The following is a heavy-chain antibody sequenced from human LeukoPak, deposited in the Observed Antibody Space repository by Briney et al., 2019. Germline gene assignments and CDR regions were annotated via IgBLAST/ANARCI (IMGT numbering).Heavy chain of an antibody. CDR3: ARGGGNFDY. J-gene: IGHJ4*02. Sequence: PGGSLRLSCTASGFTFSNYWMSWVRQAPGKGLEWVANIKQDGSEKYYVDSVKGRFTISRDNAMNSLYLQMNSLRAEDTAVYYCARGGGNFDYWGQGTLVTVSS. CDR1: GFTFSNYW. V-gene: IGHV3-7*01. CDR2: IKQDGSEK.